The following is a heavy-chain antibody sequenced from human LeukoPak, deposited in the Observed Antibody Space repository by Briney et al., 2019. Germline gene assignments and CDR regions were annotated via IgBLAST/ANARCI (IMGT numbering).Heavy chain of an antibody. CDR2: INHSGST. J-gene: IGHJ4*02. V-gene: IGHV4-34*01. Sequence: GSLRLSCAASGFTFSSYWMHWVRQAPGKGLEWIGEINHSGSTNYNPSLKSRVTISVDTSKNQFSLKLSSVTAADTAVYYCARANAGLFDYWGQGTQVTVSS. CDR1: GFTFSSYW. D-gene: IGHD3-16*01. CDR3: ARANAGLFDY.